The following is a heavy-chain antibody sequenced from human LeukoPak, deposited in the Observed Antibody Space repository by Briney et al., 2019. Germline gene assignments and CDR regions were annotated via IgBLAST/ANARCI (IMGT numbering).Heavy chain of an antibody. CDR3: ARGPPAAGTDYYYYYMDV. CDR1: GGTFSSYA. V-gene: IGHV1-69*13. D-gene: IGHD6-13*01. CDR2: IIPIFGTA. J-gene: IGHJ6*03. Sequence: GASVKVSCKASGGTFSSYAISWVRQAPGQGLEWMGGIIPIFGTANYAQRFQGRVTITADESTSTAYMELSSLRSEDTAVYYCARGPPAAGTDYYYYYMDVWGKGTTVTISS.